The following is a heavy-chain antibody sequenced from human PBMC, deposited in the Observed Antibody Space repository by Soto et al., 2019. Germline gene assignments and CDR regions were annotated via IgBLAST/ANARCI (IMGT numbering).Heavy chain of an antibody. CDR3: ARHNYGSGSAYYDY. Sequence: SETLSLTCTVSGGSISSSSYYWGWIRQPPGKGLEWIGYIYYSGSTNYNPSLKSRVTISVDTSKNQFSLKLNSMTAADTAVYYCARHNYGSGSAYYDYWGQGTLVTVS. V-gene: IGHV4-61*05. D-gene: IGHD3-10*01. J-gene: IGHJ4*02. CDR1: GGSISSSSYY. CDR2: IYYSGST.